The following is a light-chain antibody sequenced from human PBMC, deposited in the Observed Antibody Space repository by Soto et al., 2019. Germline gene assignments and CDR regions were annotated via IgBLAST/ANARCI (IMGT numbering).Light chain of an antibody. CDR1: QALSNY. CDR2: SAS. CDR3: QQLSRYPLT. Sequence: DIQLTQSPSVLSASVGDTVTITCRASQALSNYLAWYQQKPGKAPDLLIYSASTLQSGVPSRFSGSGSETEFSIPIRALQPEDFATYYCQQLSRYPLTFGGGTKVDIK. J-gene: IGKJ4*01. V-gene: IGKV1-9*01.